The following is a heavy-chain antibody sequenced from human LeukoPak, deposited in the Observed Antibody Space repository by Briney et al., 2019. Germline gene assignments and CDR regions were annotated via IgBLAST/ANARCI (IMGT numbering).Heavy chain of an antibody. CDR1: GFTFINYA. CDR3: ARDLRHGDYPYFHYYGMDV. V-gene: IGHV3-30-3*01. D-gene: IGHD4-17*01. J-gene: IGHJ6*02. Sequence: PGGSLRLSCAASGFTFINYAMHWVRQAPGKGLEWVAVLSYDGSSKYYADSVKGRFTFSRDNSQNTLYLQMNSLRAEDTAVYYCARDLRHGDYPYFHYYGMDVWGQGTTVTVSS. CDR2: LSYDGSSK.